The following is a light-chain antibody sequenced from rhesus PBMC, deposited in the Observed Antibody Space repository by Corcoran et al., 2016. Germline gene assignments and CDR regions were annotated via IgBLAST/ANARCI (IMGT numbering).Light chain of an antibody. CDR1: SSDIGGYNY. J-gene: IGLJ1*01. CDR3: RSYPGSNTSI. Sequence: QAALTQPPSVSGSPGQSVTISCTGTSSDIGGYNYVSWYQQHPGKAPKLMICDVSKRPSGVSDRFAGSKSGNTASLTISGLQAEDESDYHGRSYPGSNTSILRAGTRLSL. V-gene: IGLV2-23*01. CDR2: DVS.